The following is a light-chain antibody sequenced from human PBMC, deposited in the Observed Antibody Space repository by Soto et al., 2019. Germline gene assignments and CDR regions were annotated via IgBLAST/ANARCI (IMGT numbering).Light chain of an antibody. Sequence: QPVLTQSSSASASLGSSVKLTCTLSSGDTTYIIAWHQQQPGKAPRYLMKLETSGSYNKGSGVPDRFSGSSSGADRYLTISNLQFEDEADYYCETWDINTHVVFGGGTKLTVL. V-gene: IGLV4-60*02. CDR1: SGDTTYI. CDR3: ETWDINTHVV. CDR2: LETSGSY. J-gene: IGLJ2*01.